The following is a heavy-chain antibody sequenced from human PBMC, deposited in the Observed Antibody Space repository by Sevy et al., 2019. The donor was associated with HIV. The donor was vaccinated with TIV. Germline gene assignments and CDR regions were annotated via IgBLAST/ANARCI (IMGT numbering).Heavy chain of an antibody. CDR2: ISGSGGST. J-gene: IGHJ3*02. V-gene: IGHV3-23*01. D-gene: IGHD6-19*01. CDR3: ANRGGRIAVAGTWYAFDI. CDR1: GFTFSSYA. Sequence: GGSLRLSCAASGFTFSSYAMSWVRQAPGKGLEWVSAISGSGGSTYYADSVKGRFTISRDNSKNTLYLQMNSLRAEDTAVYYFANRGGRIAVAGTWYAFDIWGQGTMVTVSS.